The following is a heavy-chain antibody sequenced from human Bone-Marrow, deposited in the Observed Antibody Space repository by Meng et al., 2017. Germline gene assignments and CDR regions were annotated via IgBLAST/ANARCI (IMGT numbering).Heavy chain of an antibody. CDR2: IATRSGDT. J-gene: IGHJ4*02. Sequence: VELGQSGADVRKPGSWVQVRCKGSGCAFNGYAISWVRPARGQGLDGMGRIATRSGDTQYAQNFQGRVTMTRATSISTTYMELSRLRSDDTAVYYCVRDEDISAPGKLFGDYWGQGTLVTVSS. CDR1: GCAFNGYA. D-gene: IGHD6-13*01. CDR3: VRDEDISAPGKLFGDY. V-gene: IGHV1-2*06.